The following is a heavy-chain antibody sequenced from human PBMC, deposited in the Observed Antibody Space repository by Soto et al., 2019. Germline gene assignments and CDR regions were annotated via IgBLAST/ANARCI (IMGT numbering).Heavy chain of an antibody. V-gene: IGHV3-48*01. D-gene: IGHD1-7*01. CDR2: ISSSSSTI. Sequence: GGSLRLSCAASGFTFSSYSMNWVRQAPGKGLEWVSYISSSSSTIYYADSVKGRFTISRDNAKNSLYLQMNSLRAEDTAVYYCASARETGATSGWFDPWGQGTLVTVSS. CDR3: ASARETGATSGWFDP. J-gene: IGHJ5*02. CDR1: GFTFSSYS.